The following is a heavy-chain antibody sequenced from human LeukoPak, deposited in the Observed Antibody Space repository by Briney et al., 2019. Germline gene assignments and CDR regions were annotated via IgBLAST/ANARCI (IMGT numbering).Heavy chain of an antibody. V-gene: IGHV1-24*01. CDR2: FDPEDGET. D-gene: IGHD3-22*01. Sequence: ASVKVSCKVSGYTLTELSMHWVRQAPGKGLEWMGGFDPEDGETIYAQKFQGRVTMTEDTSTNTAYMELSSLRSEDTAVYYCATYVGDSSGYYYFDYWGQGTLVTAS. CDR3: ATYVGDSSGYYYFDY. CDR1: GYTLTELS. J-gene: IGHJ4*02.